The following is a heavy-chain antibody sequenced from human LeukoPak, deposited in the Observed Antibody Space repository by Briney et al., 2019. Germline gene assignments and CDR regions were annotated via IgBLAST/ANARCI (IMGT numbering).Heavy chain of an antibody. CDR3: VRDWDHFDFDS. J-gene: IGHJ5*01. CDR1: GFTFSNYW. V-gene: IGHV3-74*01. Sequence: GGSLRLSCAASGFTFSNYWMHWVRQAPGKGLVWVSRIKGDGSHTIYADSVKCRFTISRDNAKNTLYLQMRSLRAEDTAVYYCVRDWDHFDFDSWGQGTLVTVSS. CDR2: IKGDGSHT. D-gene: IGHD3-9*01.